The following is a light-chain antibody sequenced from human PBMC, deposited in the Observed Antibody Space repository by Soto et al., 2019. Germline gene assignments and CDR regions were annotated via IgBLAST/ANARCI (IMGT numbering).Light chain of an antibody. CDR3: CSYAGRNNYV. CDR2: EVN. CDR1: SSDVGGYNF. Sequence: QSALTQPASVSGSPGQSITISCTGTSSDVGGYNFVSWYQQHPGKAPKLMIYEVNKRPSGISYHFSGSKSGNTASLTISGLQAEDEADYYCCSYAGRNNYVFGTGTKVTVL. V-gene: IGLV2-23*02. J-gene: IGLJ1*01.